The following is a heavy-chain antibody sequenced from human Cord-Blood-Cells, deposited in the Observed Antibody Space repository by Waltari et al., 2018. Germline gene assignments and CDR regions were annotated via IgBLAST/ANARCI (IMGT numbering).Heavy chain of an antibody. CDR2: IIPIFGTA. J-gene: IGHJ5*02. D-gene: IGHD2-2*01. Sequence: TYAISWVRQAPGKGLEWMGGIIPIFGTANYAQKFQGRVTITADESTSTAYMELSSLRSEDTAVYYCAREDVPIDIVVVPAAMHWFDPWGQGTLVTVSS. V-gene: IGHV1-69*01. CDR1: TYA. CDR3: AREDVPIDIVVVPAAMHWFDP.